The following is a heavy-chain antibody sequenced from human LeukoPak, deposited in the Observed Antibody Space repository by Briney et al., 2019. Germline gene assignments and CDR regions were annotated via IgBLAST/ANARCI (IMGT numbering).Heavy chain of an antibody. CDR2: IGISGVTT. CDR3: AKDHGSGSYYNLPDY. Sequence: PGGSLRLSCAASGFTFSTYCMSWVRQAPGKGLEWVSGIGISGVTTYYADSAKGRFTISRDNSKNTLYLQMNSLRAEDTAFYYCAKDHGSGSYYNLPDYWGQGTLVTVSS. CDR1: GFTFSTYC. J-gene: IGHJ4*02. D-gene: IGHD3-10*01. V-gene: IGHV3-23*01.